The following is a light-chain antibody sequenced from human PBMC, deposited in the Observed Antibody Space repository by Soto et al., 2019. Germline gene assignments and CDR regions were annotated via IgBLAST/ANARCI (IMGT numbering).Light chain of an antibody. CDR3: AAWDDSLSGWV. CDR2: TNN. CDR1: SSNIGSHT. V-gene: IGLV1-47*02. J-gene: IGLJ3*02. Sequence: QSVLTQPPSASGPPGQRVTISCSGSSSNIGSHTVFWYQHLPGTAPKLLIYTNNKRPSGVPDRVSGSKSGTSASLAISGLRSEDEADYYGAAWDDSLSGWVFCGGTKVTVL.